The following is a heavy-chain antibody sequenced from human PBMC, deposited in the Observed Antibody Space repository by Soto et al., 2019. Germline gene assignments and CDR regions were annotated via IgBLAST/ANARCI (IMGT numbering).Heavy chain of an antibody. CDR2: IYHSGSI. CDR1: GGSIXSGGYS. Sequence: PSETLSLTCAVSGGSIXSGGYSWSWIRQPPGKGLEWIGYIYHSGSIYYNPSLKSRVTISVDRSKNQFSLKLSSVTAADTAVYYCARVPSPWGQGTLVTVSS. J-gene: IGHJ5*02. V-gene: IGHV4-30-2*01. CDR3: ARVPSP.